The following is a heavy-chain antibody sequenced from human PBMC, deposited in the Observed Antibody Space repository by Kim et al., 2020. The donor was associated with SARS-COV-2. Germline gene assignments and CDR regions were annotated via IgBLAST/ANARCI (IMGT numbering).Heavy chain of an antibody. Sequence: GGSLRLSCAASGFTLSNHGMHWVRQAPGKGLEWVAVIWYDGSDKYHADSVEGRFTISRDNSKSTVYLQMNSLRGEDTAVYYCARSQSGRNDVLDSWGQGTLVTVSS. CDR1: GFTLSNHG. V-gene: IGHV3-33*03. CDR2: IWYDGSDK. CDR3: ARSQSGRNDVLDS. J-gene: IGHJ4*02. D-gene: IGHD1-26*01.